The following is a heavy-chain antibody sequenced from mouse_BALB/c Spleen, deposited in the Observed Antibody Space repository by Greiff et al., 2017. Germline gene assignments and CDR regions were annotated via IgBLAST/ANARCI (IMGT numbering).Heavy chain of an antibody. CDR2: INPSTGYT. V-gene: IGHV1-7*01. CDR1: GYTFTSYW. J-gene: IGHJ4*01. Sequence: QVQLQQSGAELAKPGASVKMSCKASGYTFTSYWMHWVKQRPGQGLEWIGYINPSTGYTEYNQKFKDKATLTADKSSSTAYMQLSSLTSEDSAVYYCASITTVYAMDYWGQGTSVTVSS. D-gene: IGHD1-1*01. CDR3: ASITTVYAMDY.